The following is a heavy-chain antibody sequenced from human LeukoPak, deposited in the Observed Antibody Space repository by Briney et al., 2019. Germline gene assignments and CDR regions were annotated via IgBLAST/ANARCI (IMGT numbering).Heavy chain of an antibody. D-gene: IGHD4-23*01. CDR2: ISIGGSTI. CDR1: GFTFSDYE. CDR3: ASTVANDY. J-gene: IGHJ4*02. V-gene: IGHV3-48*03. Sequence: GRSLRLSCAASGFTFSDYEMNWVRQAPGKGLEWVSYISIGGSTIYYADSVKGRFTISRDNAKNSLYLQMNSLRAEDTAVYYCASTVANDYWGQGTLVTVSS.